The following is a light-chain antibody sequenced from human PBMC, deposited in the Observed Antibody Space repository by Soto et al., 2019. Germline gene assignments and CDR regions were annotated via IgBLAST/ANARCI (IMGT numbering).Light chain of an antibody. CDR1: QSVGTN. CDR2: GAS. V-gene: IGKV3-15*01. Sequence: EIVMTQSPATLSVSPGERATLSCRASQSVGTNLAWFQQRPGQAPRLLIYGASTRATGIPATFSGSGSGTEFTLTISSLQSEDFAVYYCQQYNKWPPITFGQGTRLEIK. CDR3: QQYNKWPPIT. J-gene: IGKJ5*01.